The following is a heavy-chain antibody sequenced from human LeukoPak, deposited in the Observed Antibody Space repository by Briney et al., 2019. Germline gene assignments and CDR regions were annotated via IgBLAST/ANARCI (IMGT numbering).Heavy chain of an antibody. J-gene: IGHJ4*02. CDR2: IYTSGST. CDR1: GGSISSGSYY. Sequence: SQTLSLTCTVSGGSISSGSYYWSWIRQPAGKGLEWIGRIYTSGSTNYNPSLKSRVTISVDTSKNQFSLKLSSVTAADTAVYYCASGFRWELHWWGQGTLVTVSS. CDR3: ASGFRWELHW. V-gene: IGHV4-61*02. D-gene: IGHD1-26*01.